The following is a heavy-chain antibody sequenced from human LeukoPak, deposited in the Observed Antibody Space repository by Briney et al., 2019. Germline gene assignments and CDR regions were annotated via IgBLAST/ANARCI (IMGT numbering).Heavy chain of an antibody. Sequence: PGESLTLSCAASGFTFSSYGMHWVRQAPGKGLEWVAFIRYDGSNKYYADSVKGRFTISRDNSKNTLYLQMNSLRAEDTAVYYCAKDKSYKSYDTYYYYYMDVWGKGTTVTISS. CDR3: AKDKSYKSYDTYYYYYMDV. D-gene: IGHD3-22*01. V-gene: IGHV3-30*02. CDR2: IRYDGSNK. J-gene: IGHJ6*03. CDR1: GFTFSSYG.